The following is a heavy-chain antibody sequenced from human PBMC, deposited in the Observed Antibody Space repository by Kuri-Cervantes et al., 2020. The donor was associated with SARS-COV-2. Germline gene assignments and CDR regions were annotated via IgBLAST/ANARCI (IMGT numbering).Heavy chain of an antibody. J-gene: IGHJ6*02. V-gene: IGHV4-34*01. CDR3: ARGTRFLEWLLFTYYYGMDV. D-gene: IGHD3-3*01. CDR2: SDHSGGT. CDR1: GGSFRGYY. Sequence: ESLKISCTVVGGSFRGYYWSWIRQPPGKRLEWLGASDHSGGTSYSPSLKSRVTISVDTSKNQFSLKLSSVTAADTAVYYCARGTRFLEWLLFTYYYGMDVWGQGTTVTVSS.